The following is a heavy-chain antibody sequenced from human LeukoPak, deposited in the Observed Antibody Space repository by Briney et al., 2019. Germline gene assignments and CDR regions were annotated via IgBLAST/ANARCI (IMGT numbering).Heavy chain of an antibody. D-gene: IGHD2-15*01. CDR1: GFTFSSYA. CDR2: ISSSDGST. Sequence: GGSLRLSCAASGFTFSSYAMSWVRQAPGKGLEWVSAISSSDGSTYYADSVKGRFTISRDNAKNSLYLQMNSLRAEDTAVYFCASPHYCSGSSCCFGYWGQGTLVTVSS. CDR3: ASPHYCSGSSCCFGY. J-gene: IGHJ4*03. V-gene: IGHV3-23*01.